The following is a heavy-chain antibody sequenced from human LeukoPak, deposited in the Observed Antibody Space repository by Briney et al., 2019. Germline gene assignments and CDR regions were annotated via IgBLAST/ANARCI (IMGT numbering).Heavy chain of an antibody. CDR3: ARDRFYAFDI. J-gene: IGHJ3*02. CDR2: ISCSSRTI. V-gene: IGHV3-48*02. CDR1: GFSFNDYS. Sequence: AGSLRLSCAASGFSFNDYSMNWVRQALGKAQVWVSYISCSSRTINHAGVVKGRFTISRDNAKNSLYVQMNCLRDEDTALYYCARDRFYAFDIWGQGTMVTVSS.